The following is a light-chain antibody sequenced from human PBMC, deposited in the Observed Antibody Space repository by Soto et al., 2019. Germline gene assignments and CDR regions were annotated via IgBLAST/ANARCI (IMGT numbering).Light chain of an antibody. CDR3: QQYGTSLIT. CDR2: GAS. Sequence: EIVLTQSPGTLSLSPGERATLSCRASQSVSSSYLAWYQQKPAQAPRLLIFGASSRATGIPDRFSGSGSGTDFTLTISRQEPEDFAVYYCQQYGTSLITFGQGTRLEIK. CDR1: QSVSSSY. V-gene: IGKV3-20*01. J-gene: IGKJ5*01.